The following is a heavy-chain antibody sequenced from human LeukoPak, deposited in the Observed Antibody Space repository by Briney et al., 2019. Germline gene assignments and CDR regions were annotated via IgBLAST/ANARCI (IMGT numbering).Heavy chain of an antibody. D-gene: IGHD3-10*01. Sequence: PGGSLRLSCAASGFTFSSYGMHRVRQAPGKGLEWVAVISYDGSNKYYADSVKGRFTISRDNSKNTLYLQMNSLRAEDTAVYYCAKYRLSFTMVRGSIDYWGQGTLVTVSS. CDR2: ISYDGSNK. V-gene: IGHV3-30*18. CDR3: AKYRLSFTMVRGSIDY. J-gene: IGHJ4*02. CDR1: GFTFSSYG.